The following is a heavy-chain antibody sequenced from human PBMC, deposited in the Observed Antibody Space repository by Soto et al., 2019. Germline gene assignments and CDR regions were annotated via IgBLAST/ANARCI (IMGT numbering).Heavy chain of an antibody. J-gene: IGHJ6*02. Sequence: ASVKVSCKASGGTFSSYAISWVRQAPGQGLEWMGGIIPIFGTANYAQKFQGRVTITADESTSTAYMELSSLRSEDTAVYYCARNNICNHYYYYYYVMDFRGQGSTVTVS. CDR3: ARNNICNHYYYYYYVMDF. CDR2: IIPIFGTA. CDR1: GGTFSSYA. V-gene: IGHV1-69*13. D-gene: IGHD4-4*01.